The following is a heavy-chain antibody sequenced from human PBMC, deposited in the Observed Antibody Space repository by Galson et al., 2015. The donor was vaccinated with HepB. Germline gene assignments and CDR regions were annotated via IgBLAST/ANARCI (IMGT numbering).Heavy chain of an antibody. V-gene: IGHV1-18*01. CDR1: GYNFPTYG. D-gene: IGHD3-3*01. Sequence: SVKVSCKASGYNFPTYGISWVRQAPGQGLEWMGWISTYNGNTKYAQKFQDRITVTRDTSTNTVYMELRSLRSDDTAVYYCARGMTLGVGFWSGYYKTYYDAWGQGTLVTVSS. J-gene: IGHJ5*02. CDR3: ARGMTLGVGFWSGYYKTYYDA. CDR2: ISTYNGNT.